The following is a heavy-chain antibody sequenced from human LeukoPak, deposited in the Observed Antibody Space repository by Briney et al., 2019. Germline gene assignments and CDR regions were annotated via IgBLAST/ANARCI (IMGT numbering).Heavy chain of an antibody. CDR3: ARDSPGYYGSGSYGPLEDC. D-gene: IGHD3-10*01. J-gene: IGHJ4*02. Sequence: PGGSLRLSCAASGFTFSSYAMSWVRQAPGKGLDWISGVSDSGGSTYYADSVKGRFTISRDNSKNTVYLQMSSLRAEDTAVYYCARDSPGYYGSGSYGPLEDCWGQGTLVTVSS. V-gene: IGHV3-23*01. CDR1: GFTFSSYA. CDR2: VSDSGGST.